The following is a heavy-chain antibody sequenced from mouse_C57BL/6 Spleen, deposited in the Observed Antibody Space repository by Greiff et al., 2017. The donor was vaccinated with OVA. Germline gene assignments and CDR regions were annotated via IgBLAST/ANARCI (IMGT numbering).Heavy chain of an antibody. CDR2: IYPRSGNT. V-gene: IGHV1-81*01. Sequence: QVQLQQPGAELVMPGASVKLSCKASGYTFTSYGISWVKQRTGQGLEWIGEIYPRSGNTYYNEKFKGKATLTADKSSSTAYMELRSLTSEDSAVYFCATTVVRHYYAMDYWGQGTSVTVSS. CDR1: GYTFTSYG. D-gene: IGHD1-1*01. J-gene: IGHJ4*01. CDR3: ATTVVRHYYAMDY.